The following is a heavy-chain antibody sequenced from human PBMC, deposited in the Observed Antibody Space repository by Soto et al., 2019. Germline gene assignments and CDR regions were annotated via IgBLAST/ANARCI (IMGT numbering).Heavy chain of an antibody. CDR2: ISINGGST. D-gene: IGHD3-22*01. V-gene: IGHV3-64D*06. CDR1: GFTFSIYA. CDR3: VKGEYYYDSSGYYPFDY. J-gene: IGHJ4*02. Sequence: GGSLRLSCSASGFTFSIYAMHWVRQAPGKGLEYVSSISINGGSTHYADSVKGRFTISRDNSKNTQYLQMSSLRADDTALYYWVKGEYYYDSSGYYPFDYWGQGT.